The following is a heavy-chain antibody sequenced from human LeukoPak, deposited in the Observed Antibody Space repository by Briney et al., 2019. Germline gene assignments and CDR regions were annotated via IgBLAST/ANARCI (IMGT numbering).Heavy chain of an antibody. Sequence: ASVKVSCKASGGTFSSYAISCVPQAPGQGLEWMGRIIPIFGTANYAQKFQGRVTITTDESTSTAYMELSSLRSEDTAVYYCAREGGSGYSSGWYFLNWGQGTLVTVSS. CDR3: AREGGSGYSSGWYFLN. CDR2: IIPIFGTA. J-gene: IGHJ4*02. CDR1: GGTFSSYA. V-gene: IGHV1-69*05. D-gene: IGHD6-19*01.